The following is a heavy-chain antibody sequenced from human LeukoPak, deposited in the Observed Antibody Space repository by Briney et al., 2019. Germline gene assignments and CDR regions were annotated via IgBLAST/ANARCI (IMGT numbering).Heavy chain of an antibody. Sequence: GGSLRLSCAASGFTFSRHPMNWVRQAPGKGLEWVSYISPGTIYYADSVKGRFTISRDNAKNSLYLQMNSLRAEDTAVYYCARDRSKVDTATINYWGQGTLVTVSS. J-gene: IGHJ4*02. D-gene: IGHD5-18*01. CDR2: ISPGTI. V-gene: IGHV3-48*01. CDR1: GFTFSRHP. CDR3: ARDRSKVDTATINY.